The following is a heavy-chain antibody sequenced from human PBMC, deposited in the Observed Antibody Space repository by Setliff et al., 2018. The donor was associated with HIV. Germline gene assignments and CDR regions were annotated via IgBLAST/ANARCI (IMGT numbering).Heavy chain of an antibody. CDR3: ARSALWFGEADWYFDL. CDR1: GYSISSSYW. D-gene: IGHD3-10*01. V-gene: IGHV4-28*01. CDR2: IYKGGST. J-gene: IGHJ2*01. Sequence: SETLSLTCVVSGYSISSSYWWGWIRQPPGKGLEWIGLIGYIYKGGSTYYNPSLKSRVTMSEDTSKNQFSLKLRSVTAVDTAVYYCARSALWFGEADWYFDLWGRGTQVTVSS.